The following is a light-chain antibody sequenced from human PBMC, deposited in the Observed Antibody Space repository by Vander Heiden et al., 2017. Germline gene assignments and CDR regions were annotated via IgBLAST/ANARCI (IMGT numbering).Light chain of an antibody. J-gene: IGKJ2*01. CDR1: QSVTSSY. CDR2: DAS. CDR3: QQYVSSPYT. V-gene: IGKV3-20*01. Sequence: EIVLPQSPGTLSLSPGERATLSCRASQSVTSSYLAWYQQKPGQAPRLLIYDASSRATGIPDRFSASGSGTDFTLTISRLEPEDVAVYYCQQYVSSPYTFGQGTKLEIK.